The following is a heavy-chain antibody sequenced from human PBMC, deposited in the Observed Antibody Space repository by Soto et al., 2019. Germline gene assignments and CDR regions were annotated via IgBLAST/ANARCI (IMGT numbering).Heavy chain of an antibody. D-gene: IGHD3-10*01. CDR2: INPSGGST. Sequence: QVQLVQSGAEVKKPGASVKVSCKASGYTFTSYYMHWVRQAPGQGLEWMGIINPSGGSTSYAQKFQGRVTMTRDTSTSTVYMELSSLRSEDTAVYYCARVYYGSGPLDYYGMDVWGQGTTVTVSS. CDR3: ARVYYGSGPLDYYGMDV. CDR1: GYTFTSYY. V-gene: IGHV1-46*03. J-gene: IGHJ6*02.